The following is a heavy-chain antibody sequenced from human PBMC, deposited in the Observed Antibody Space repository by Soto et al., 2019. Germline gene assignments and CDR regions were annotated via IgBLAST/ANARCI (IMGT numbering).Heavy chain of an antibody. V-gene: IGHV1-18*01. CDR1: GYIFTTYG. J-gene: IGHJ6*02. CDR2: INTYNGNT. Sequence: QDVLVQSGAEVKKPGASVKVSCKASGYIFTTYGITWVRQAPGQGLEWMGWINTYNGNTNYAQKFQGGVTMTPDTSTSTAYMELRSLRSDDTAVYYCARGDYYVGADYYYYGLDVWGRWTTVTVSS. D-gene: IGHD3-22*01. CDR3: ARGDYYVGADYYYYGLDV.